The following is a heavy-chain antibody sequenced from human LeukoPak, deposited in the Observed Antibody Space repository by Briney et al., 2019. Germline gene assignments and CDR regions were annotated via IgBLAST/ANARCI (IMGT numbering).Heavy chain of an antibody. CDR2: ISASGSTR. V-gene: IGHV3-48*03. J-gene: IGHJ4*02. CDR1: GFTFSSYE. CDR3: ARATVVTWDC. D-gene: IGHD4-23*01. Sequence: GGSLRLSCAASGFTFSSYEMNWVRRAPGKGLEWVSYISASGSTRYYADSVKGRFTSSRDNAKNSLYLQMDSLRAEDTAVYYCARATVVTWDCWGQGTLVTVSS.